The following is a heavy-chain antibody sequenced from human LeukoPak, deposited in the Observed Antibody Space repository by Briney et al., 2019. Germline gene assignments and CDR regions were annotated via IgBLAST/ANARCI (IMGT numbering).Heavy chain of an antibody. CDR3: ARLTSGWYVIY. V-gene: IGHV4-39*01. D-gene: IGHD6-19*01. CDR2: IYYTGNT. Sequence: SETLSLTCTVSGGSISNSGYCWGWIRQPPGKGLEWIGSIYYTGNTYYNPSLNSRVTISVDTSKNQFSLKLSSVTDADTAIYYCARLTSGWYVIYWGQGTLVTVSS. CDR1: GGSISNSGYC. J-gene: IGHJ4*02.